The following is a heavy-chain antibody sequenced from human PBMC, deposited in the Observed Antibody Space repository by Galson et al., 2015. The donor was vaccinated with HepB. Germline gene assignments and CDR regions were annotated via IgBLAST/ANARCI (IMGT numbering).Heavy chain of an antibody. CDR3: AEGRGRYTGFDS. CDR1: GFTFSYYA. D-gene: IGHD6-19*01. CDR2: ITPSGDNT. V-gene: IGHV3-23*01. Sequence: SLRLSCAASGFTFSYYAMSWVRQPPGKGLEWISAITPSGDNTYSADSVKGRFTISRDNSNSRLYLQMTSVTADDTATYYCAEGRGRYTGFDSWGQGALVTVSS. J-gene: IGHJ4*02.